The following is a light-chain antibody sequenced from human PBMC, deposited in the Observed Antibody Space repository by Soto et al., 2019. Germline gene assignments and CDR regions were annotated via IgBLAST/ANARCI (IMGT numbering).Light chain of an antibody. J-gene: IGKJ1*01. CDR2: GAS. CDR3: QHQKIYTHT. Sequence: DIQLTQSPPTLSASVGDRVTITCRASQSIRYYLAWYQQMPGKAPKLLIYGASSLQGGVPSRFIGSGSGTEFTLTISRRQPEEFATYFGQHQKIYTHTFGQGTKMEIK. CDR1: QSIRYY. V-gene: IGKV1-5*01.